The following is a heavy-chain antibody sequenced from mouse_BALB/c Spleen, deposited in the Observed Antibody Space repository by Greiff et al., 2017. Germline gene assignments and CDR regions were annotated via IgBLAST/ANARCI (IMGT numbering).Heavy chain of an antibody. CDR1: GYSITSDYA. J-gene: IGHJ4*01. CDR3: ARWGGNYVPKFPYYYAMDY. CDR2: ISYSGST. Sequence: EVKLQESGPGLVKPSQSLSLTCTVTGYSITSDYAWNWIRQFPGNKLEWMGYISYSGSTSYNPSLKSRISITRDTSKNQFFLQLNSVTTEDTATYYCARWGGNYVPKFPYYYAMDYWGQGTSVTVSS. D-gene: IGHD2-1*01. V-gene: IGHV3-2*02.